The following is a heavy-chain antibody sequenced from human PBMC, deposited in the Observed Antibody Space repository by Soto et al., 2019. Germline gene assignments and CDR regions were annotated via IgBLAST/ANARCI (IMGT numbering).Heavy chain of an antibody. CDR3: ARTAAAGKYYYGMDV. J-gene: IGHJ6*02. Sequence: GESLKIACKGSGYSFNTYWIGWVRQMPGKGLEWMGVIYPGDSDTRYSPSFQGQVTISADRSISTAYLQWSTLKASDTAMYYCARTAAAGKYYYGMDVWGQGT. V-gene: IGHV5-51*01. D-gene: IGHD6-13*01. CDR2: IYPGDSDT. CDR1: GYSFNTYW.